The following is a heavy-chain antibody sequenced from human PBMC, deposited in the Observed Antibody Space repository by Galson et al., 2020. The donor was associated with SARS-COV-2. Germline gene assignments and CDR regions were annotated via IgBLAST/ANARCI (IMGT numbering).Heavy chain of an antibody. CDR2: IWYDGSNK. V-gene: IGHV3-33*01. CDR3: ARPQPNSSSWYSYYFDY. D-gene: IGHD6-13*01. Sequence: TGGSLRLSCAASGFTFSSYGMHWVRQAPGKGLEWVAAIWYDGSNKYYADSVKGRFTISRDNSKNTLYLQMNSLRAEDTAVYYCARPQPNSSSWYSYYFDYWGQGTLVTFSS. J-gene: IGHJ4*02. CDR1: GFTFSSYG.